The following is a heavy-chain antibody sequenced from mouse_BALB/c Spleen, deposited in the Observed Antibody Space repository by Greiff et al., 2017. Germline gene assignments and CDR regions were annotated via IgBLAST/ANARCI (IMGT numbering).Heavy chain of an antibody. Sequence: VQLKQSGPELVKPGASVKMSCKASGYTFTSYVMHWVKQKPGQGLEWIGYINPYNDGTKYNEKFKGKATLTSDKSSSTAYMELSSLTSEESAVYYCARDPLITTVVDWYFDVWGAGTTVTVSS. V-gene: IGHV1-14*01. D-gene: IGHD1-1*01. J-gene: IGHJ1*01. CDR1: GYTFTSYV. CDR3: ARDPLITTVVDWYFDV. CDR2: INPYNDGT.